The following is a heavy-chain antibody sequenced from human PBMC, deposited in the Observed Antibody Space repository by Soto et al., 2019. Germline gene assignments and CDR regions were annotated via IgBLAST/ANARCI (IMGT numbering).Heavy chain of an antibody. D-gene: IGHD3-22*01. CDR3: ARGRYYYNSTGYYNFDY. V-gene: IGHV4-31*03. J-gene: IGHJ4*02. CDR1: GGSLSSGAYY. CDR2: IYYTGSS. Sequence: PSETLSLTCTVSGGSLSSGAYYWSWLRQHPGKGLEWIGYIYYTGSSNYNPSLKSRITISADTSKKQFSLKLSSVTAADTAVYYCARGRYYYNSTGYYNFDYWGQGTLVTVSS.